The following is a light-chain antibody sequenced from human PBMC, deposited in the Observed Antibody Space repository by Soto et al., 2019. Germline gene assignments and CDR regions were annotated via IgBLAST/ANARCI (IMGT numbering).Light chain of an antibody. CDR3: QQRDSWWT. Sequence: EIVMTQSPSTLSVSTGERATLSCRASQSVSSYLGWYQQKPGQTPRLLIYDASNRATGIPARFSGSGSGTDFTLTISSLEPEDSAVYYCQQRDSWWTFGQGTKVDIK. CDR1: QSVSSY. CDR2: DAS. V-gene: IGKV3-11*01. J-gene: IGKJ1*01.